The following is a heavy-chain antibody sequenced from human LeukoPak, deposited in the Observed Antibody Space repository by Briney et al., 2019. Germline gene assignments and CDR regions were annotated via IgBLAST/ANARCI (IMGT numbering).Heavy chain of an antibody. J-gene: IGHJ4*02. V-gene: IGHV4-38-2*02. CDR1: GDSISSGNY. CDR2: IFHTGST. Sequence: SETLSLTCTVSGDSISSGNYWGWIRQPPGKGLEWIGSIFHTGSTYYNLSLKSRVTISVDTSKNQFSLRLSSVTAADTAVYYCARDPQTTVLTALSLWGQGTLVTVSS. D-gene: IGHD4-23*01. CDR3: ARDPQTTVLTALSL.